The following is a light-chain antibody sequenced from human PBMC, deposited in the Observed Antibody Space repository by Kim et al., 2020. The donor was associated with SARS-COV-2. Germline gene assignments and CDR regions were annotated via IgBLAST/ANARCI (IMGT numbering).Light chain of an antibody. V-gene: IGKV1-5*01. CDR1: QSISTW. CDR3: QQYNRYSPWT. Sequence: GDRVTITCRASQSISTWLAWYQQKPGRAPKVLISDASRLESGVPSRFSGSGSGTEFTLTISSLQPDDVSTFYCQQYNRYSPWTFGHGTKVDIK. CDR2: DAS. J-gene: IGKJ1*01.